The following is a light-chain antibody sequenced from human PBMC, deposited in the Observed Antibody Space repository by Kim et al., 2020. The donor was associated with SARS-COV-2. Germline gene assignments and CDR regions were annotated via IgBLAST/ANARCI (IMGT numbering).Light chain of an antibody. Sequence: LSASVGDRVTIPCRASQTISSSLTWFQQKPGKAPKLLIYKVSTLQSGVPMRFSGSGSGTEFTLTISSLQPDDFATYYCQQYSIYSTFGQGTKLEI. CDR1: QTISSS. V-gene: IGKV1-5*03. J-gene: IGKJ2*01. CDR2: KVS. CDR3: QQYSIYST.